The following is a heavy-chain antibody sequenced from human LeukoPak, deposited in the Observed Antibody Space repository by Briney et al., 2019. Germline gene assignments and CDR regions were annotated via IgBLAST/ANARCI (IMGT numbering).Heavy chain of an antibody. CDR2: IYYSGGT. D-gene: IGHD3-3*01. CDR1: GGSISGYY. Sequence: SETLSLTCTVSGGSISGYYWSWIRQPPGKGLEWIGYIYYSGGTNYNPSLESRVTISVDTSKNQFSLKLSSVTAADTAVYYCARGRGYDFWSGYPKFDPWGQGTLVTVSS. J-gene: IGHJ5*02. CDR3: ARGRGYDFWSGYPKFDP. V-gene: IGHV4-59*12.